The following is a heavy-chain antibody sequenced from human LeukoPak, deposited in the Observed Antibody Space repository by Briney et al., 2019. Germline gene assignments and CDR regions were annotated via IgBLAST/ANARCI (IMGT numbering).Heavy chain of an antibody. J-gene: IGHJ4*02. V-gene: IGHV4-59*01. Sequence: PSETLSLTCTVSDGSISSYYWSWIGQPPGKGLEWIGYIYYSGSTNYNPSLKSRVTISVDTSKNQFSLKLSSVTAADTAVYYCARDSSGYYSGDDYYFDYWGQGTLVTVSS. CDR1: DGSISSYY. CDR3: ARDSSGYYSGDDYYFDY. D-gene: IGHD3-22*01. CDR2: IYYSGST.